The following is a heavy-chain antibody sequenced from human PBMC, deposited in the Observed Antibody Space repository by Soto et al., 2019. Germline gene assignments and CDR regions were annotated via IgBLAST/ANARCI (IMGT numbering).Heavy chain of an antibody. Sequence: GSLRLSCAASEFTFSSYAMSWVRQAPGKGLEWVSAISGSGDRTYYADSVKGRFTISRDTSKNTLSLQMNSLRAEDTALYYCAKSFSSNWYDYFNYWGQGTLVTVSS. J-gene: IGHJ4*02. CDR1: EFTFSSYA. CDR3: AKSFSSNWYDYFNY. D-gene: IGHD6-13*01. V-gene: IGHV3-23*01. CDR2: ISGSGDRT.